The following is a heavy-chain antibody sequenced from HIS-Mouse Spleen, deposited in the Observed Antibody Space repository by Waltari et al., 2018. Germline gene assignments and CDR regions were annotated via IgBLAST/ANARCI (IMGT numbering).Heavy chain of an antibody. J-gene: IGHJ4*02. CDR2: INHSGST. CDR1: GGSFSGYY. V-gene: IGHV4-34*01. Sequence: QVQLQQWGAGLLKPSETLSLTCAVYGGSFSGYYWSWIRQPPGKGLEWIGEINHSGSTTYNPSLKSRVTISVDTSKNQFSLKLSSVTAADTAVYYCARGLRWNYFDYWGQGTLVTVSS. CDR3: ARGLRWNYFDY. D-gene: IGHD4-17*01.